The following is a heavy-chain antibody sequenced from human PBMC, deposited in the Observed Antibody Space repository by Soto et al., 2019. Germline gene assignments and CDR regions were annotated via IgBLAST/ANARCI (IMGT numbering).Heavy chain of an antibody. CDR1: GDSITSSSFY. CDR2: IFHTGAT. D-gene: IGHD1-26*01. CDR3: ARRRIVPTTNFDY. Sequence: SETLSLTCTVSGDSITSSSFYWFWIRHPPGKGLEWIGHIFHTGATYQNPTLKSRLRMSVDTSKNQFSLNLSSVTATDTAVYYCARRRIVPTTNFDYWGQGTLVTVSS. V-gene: IGHV4-39*01. J-gene: IGHJ4*02.